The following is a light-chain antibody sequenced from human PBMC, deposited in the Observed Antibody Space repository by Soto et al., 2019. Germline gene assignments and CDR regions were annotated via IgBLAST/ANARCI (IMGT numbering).Light chain of an antibody. CDR1: QSVNSYS. Sequence: EIGLTQSPGTLSLSPGVRATLSCRASQSVNSYSLAWYQRKPGQPPRLLLWRASNRATDIPYRFSGSGYGTDFTLTITSLEPEDFAVYYCQQSGSSPPTFGKGTRVEVK. CDR3: QQSGSSPPT. CDR2: RAS. J-gene: IGKJ1*01. V-gene: IGKV3-20*01.